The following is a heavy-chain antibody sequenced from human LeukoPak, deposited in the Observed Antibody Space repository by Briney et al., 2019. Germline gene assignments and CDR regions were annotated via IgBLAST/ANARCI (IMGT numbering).Heavy chain of an antibody. D-gene: IGHD5-24*01. Sequence: GGSLRLSCAASGFTFSNYAMQWVRQAPEKRLEYVSGTSGNGGTTYYANSVKGRFTMSRDNSRNTLYHQMGSLRPEDTAVYYCARDGKATNDYWGQGTLVTVSS. J-gene: IGHJ4*02. CDR2: TSGNGGTT. CDR1: GFTFSNYA. CDR3: ARDGKATNDY. V-gene: IGHV3-64*01.